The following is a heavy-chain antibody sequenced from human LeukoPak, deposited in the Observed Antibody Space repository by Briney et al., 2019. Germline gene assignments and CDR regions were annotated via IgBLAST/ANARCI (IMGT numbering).Heavy chain of an antibody. D-gene: IGHD6-19*01. CDR2: ISSSSNSI. CDR1: GFTFSSST. CDR3: ARVGGVCTSGWCSYGMDV. J-gene: IGHJ6*02. V-gene: IGHV3-21*01. Sequence: GGSLRLSCAASGFTFSSSTMNWVRQAPGKGLEWVSSISSSSNSINYADSVRGRFTISRDNAKNSLYLQMSSLRAEDTAVYYCARVGGVCTSGWCSYGMDVWGQGTTVTVSS.